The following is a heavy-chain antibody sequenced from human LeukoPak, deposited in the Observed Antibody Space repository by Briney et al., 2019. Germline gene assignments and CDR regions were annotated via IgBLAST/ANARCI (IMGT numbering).Heavy chain of an antibody. Sequence: GGSLRLSRAASGFTFSSYWMNWARRAPGKGLEWVASINHNGNVNYYVDSVKGRFTISRDNAKNSLYLQMSNLRAEDTAVYFCARGGGLDVWGQGATVTVSS. V-gene: IGHV3-7*03. J-gene: IGHJ6*02. D-gene: IGHD3-16*01. CDR2: INHNGNVN. CDR3: ARGGGLDV. CDR1: GFTFSSYW.